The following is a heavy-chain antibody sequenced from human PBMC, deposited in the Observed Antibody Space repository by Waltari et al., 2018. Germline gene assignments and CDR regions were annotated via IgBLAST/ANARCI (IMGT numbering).Heavy chain of an antibody. CDR3: AKVLDTIAVTGSLDS. D-gene: IGHD6-19*01. V-gene: IGHV3-9*01. J-gene: IGHJ4*02. Sequence: EVQLVESGGALVQPGRSLRLSCAASGFTFEDYGINWVRQAPGKGLEWVAGISWNSGTLGDADSVKGRFTISRDNAKNAVYLQMDRLRAADTALYFCAKVLDTIAVTGSLDSWGQGTLVTVSS. CDR1: GFTFEDYG. CDR2: ISWNSGTL.